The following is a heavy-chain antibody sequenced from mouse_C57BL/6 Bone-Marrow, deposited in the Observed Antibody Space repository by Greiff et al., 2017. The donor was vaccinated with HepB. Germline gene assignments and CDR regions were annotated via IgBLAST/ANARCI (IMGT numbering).Heavy chain of an antibody. J-gene: IGHJ2*01. CDR2: INTGGTYT. CDR3: ARDRFDYYFDY. D-gene: IGHD2-14*01. CDR1: GFTFSTSG. Sequence: VQLKESGGDLVKSGGSLKLSCAASGFTFSTSGMSWVRPTPDKRLEWVATINTGGTYTYYPDSVKGRFTISRDTAKNTLFLQMSSLKSEDTAIYYCARDRFDYYFDYWGQGTTLTVSS. V-gene: IGHV5-6*01.